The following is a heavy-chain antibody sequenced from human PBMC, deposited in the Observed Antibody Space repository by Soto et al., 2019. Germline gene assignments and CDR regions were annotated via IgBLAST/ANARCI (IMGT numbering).Heavy chain of an antibody. Sequence: VQLVESGGGVVQPGRSLRLSCAASGFTFSSYGMHWVRQAPGKGLEWVAVIWNDGSNQYYADSVKGRFTISRDNSKNTRYLQMNSLRVEDTAVYYCASRSPALDYWGQGTLVTVSS. CDR2: IWNDGSNQ. CDR3: ASRSPALDY. J-gene: IGHJ4*02. V-gene: IGHV3-33*01. D-gene: IGHD2-2*01. CDR1: GFTFSSYG.